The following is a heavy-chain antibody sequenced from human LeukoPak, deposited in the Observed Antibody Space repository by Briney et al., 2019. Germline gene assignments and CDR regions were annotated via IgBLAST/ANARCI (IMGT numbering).Heavy chain of an antibody. CDR2: INAGNGNT. CDR1: GYTFSGYA. D-gene: IGHD2-2*01. V-gene: IGHV1-3*01. CDR3: ARVCSSTSCFNY. Sequence: ASVKVSCKASGYTFSGYAMHWVRQAPGQRLEWMGWINAGNGNTKYSQKFQGRVTITRDTSASTAYMELSSLRSEDTAVYYCARVCSSTSCFNYWGQGTLVTVSS. J-gene: IGHJ4*02.